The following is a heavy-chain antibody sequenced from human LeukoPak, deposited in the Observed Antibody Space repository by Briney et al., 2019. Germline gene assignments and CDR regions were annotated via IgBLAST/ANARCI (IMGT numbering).Heavy chain of an antibody. V-gene: IGHV3-23*01. D-gene: IGHD3-22*01. CDR3: AKVGYDSSGYLLDAFDI. Sequence: GGSLRLSCSGSGFXFSMSAMSWVRQAPGKGLEWVSGLSGSGGSTYYADSVKGRFTISRDNSKNTLYLQMNSLRAEDTAVYYCAKVGYDSSGYLLDAFDIWGQGTMVTVSS. CDR2: LSGSGGST. CDR1: GFXFSMSA. J-gene: IGHJ3*02.